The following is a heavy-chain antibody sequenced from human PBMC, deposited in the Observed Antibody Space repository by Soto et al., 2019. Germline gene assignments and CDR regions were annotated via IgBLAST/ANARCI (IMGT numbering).Heavy chain of an antibody. CDR1: GFTVSSYA. Sequence: GESLKISCADSGFTVSSYALSWVRQAPGNGLEWVSAISGSGGSTYYADSVKGRFTISRDNSKNTLYLQMNSLRAEETAVYYCAKEGVVTTAGSYSGMDVWGQGTTVTVSS. V-gene: IGHV3-23*01. CDR3: AKEGVVTTAGSYSGMDV. D-gene: IGHD4-4*01. J-gene: IGHJ6*02. CDR2: ISGSGGST.